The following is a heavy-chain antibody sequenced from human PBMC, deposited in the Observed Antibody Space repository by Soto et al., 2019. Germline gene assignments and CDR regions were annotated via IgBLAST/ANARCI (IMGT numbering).Heavy chain of an antibody. CDR2: IYYSGST. J-gene: IGHJ4*02. Sequence: SETLSLTCTVSGGSINSAGHSLGWIRQPPGKGLEWIGYIYYSGSTYYNPSLKSRVTISVDTSKNQFSLKLSSVTAADTAVYYCARNPHDYGEFYFDYWGQGTLVTVSS. V-gene: IGHV4-30-4*08. CDR3: ARNPHDYGEFYFDY. D-gene: IGHD4-17*01. CDR1: GGSINSAGHS.